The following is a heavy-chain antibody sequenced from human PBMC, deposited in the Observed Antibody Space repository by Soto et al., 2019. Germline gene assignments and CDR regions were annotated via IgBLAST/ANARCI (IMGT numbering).Heavy chain of an antibody. CDR3: ARSLRSSSGGSSYDS. CDR1: GYTFTSYG. V-gene: IGHV1-18*01. J-gene: IGHJ4*02. CDR2: ISAYNGNT. D-gene: IGHD2-15*01. Sequence: QVQLVQSGAEVKKPGASVKVSCKASGYTFTSYGISWVRQAPGQGLEWMGWISAYNGNTNYAQKLHGRGTRPTDTSTSTGYMELRSRRSDVTAVYDCARSLRSSSGGSSYDSWGQGTLVTVSS.